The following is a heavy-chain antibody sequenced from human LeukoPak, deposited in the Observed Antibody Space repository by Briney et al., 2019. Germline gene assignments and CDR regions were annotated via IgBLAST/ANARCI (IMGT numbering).Heavy chain of an antibody. Sequence: KPSETLSLTCAVYGGSFSGYWWSWIRQPPGKGLEWIGEINHRGSTNYNPSLKSRVTISVDTSQKQSSLRLTSVTAADTAVYYCARGSPIIYDILTGYYNFDCWGQGTLVTVSS. CDR1: GGSFSGYW. D-gene: IGHD3-9*01. V-gene: IGHV4-34*01. CDR2: INHRGST. J-gene: IGHJ4*02. CDR3: ARGSPIIYDILTGYYNFDC.